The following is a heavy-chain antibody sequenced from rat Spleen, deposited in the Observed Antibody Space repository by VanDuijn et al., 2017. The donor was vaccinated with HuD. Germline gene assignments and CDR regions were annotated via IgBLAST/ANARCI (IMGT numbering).Heavy chain of an antibody. CDR2: MSPSGAST. V-gene: IGHV5-19*01. CDR1: GCTLSKHG. Sequence: EVQLVESGGGLVQPGRSLKLSCAASGCTLSKHGMHWIRQAPSKGLEWVASMSPSGASTYYRESVKGRFTFSRDLAKRTLYLQMDSLRSEDTATYYCATYCYQDGYYPYFDNWGQGVMVTVSS. CDR3: ATYCYQDGYYPYFDN. D-gene: IGHD1-12*03. J-gene: IGHJ2*01.